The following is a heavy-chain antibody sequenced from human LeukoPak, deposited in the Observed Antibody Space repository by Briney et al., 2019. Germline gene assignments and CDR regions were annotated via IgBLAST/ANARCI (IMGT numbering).Heavy chain of an antibody. CDR1: GFTSSSYW. CDR2: IKQDGSEK. Sequence: GGSLRLSCAASGFTSSSYWMSWVRQAPGKGLEWVANIKQDGSEKYYVDSVKGRFTISRDNAKNSLYLQMNSLRAEDTAVYYCARDLSRAGDFWSGYYTYYYYYMDVWGKGTTVTVSS. V-gene: IGHV3-7*01. CDR3: ARDLSRAGDFWSGYYTYYYYYMDV. J-gene: IGHJ6*03. D-gene: IGHD3-3*01.